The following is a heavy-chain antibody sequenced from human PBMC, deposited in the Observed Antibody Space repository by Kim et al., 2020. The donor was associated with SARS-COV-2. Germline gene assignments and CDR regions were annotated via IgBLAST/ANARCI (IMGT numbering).Heavy chain of an antibody. J-gene: IGHJ6*04. CDR2: IDPSDSYT. CDR1: GYSFTSYW. V-gene: IGHV5-10-1*01. D-gene: IGHD3-22*01. CDR3: ARQSGESGGYYYVGAYYFYYGMHV. Sequence: GESLKISCKGSGYSFTSYWISWVRQMPGKGLEWMGRIDPSDSYTNYSPSFQGHVTISADKSISTAYLQWSSLKASDTAMYYCARQSGESGGYYYVGAYYFYYGMHVWGKGTTVTVSS.